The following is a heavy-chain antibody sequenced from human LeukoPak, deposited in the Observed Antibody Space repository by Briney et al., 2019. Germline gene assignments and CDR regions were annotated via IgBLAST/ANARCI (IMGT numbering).Heavy chain of an antibody. CDR2: INHSGGT. CDR3: ACGGGSGWYFQH. Sequence: SETLSLTCAVYGGSFSGYYWSWIRQPPGKGLEWIGEINHSGGTNYNPSLKSRVTISVDTSKNQFSLKLSSVTAADTAVYYCACGGGSGWYFQHWGQGTLVTVSS. J-gene: IGHJ1*01. CDR1: GGSFSGYY. V-gene: IGHV4-34*01. D-gene: IGHD6-19*01.